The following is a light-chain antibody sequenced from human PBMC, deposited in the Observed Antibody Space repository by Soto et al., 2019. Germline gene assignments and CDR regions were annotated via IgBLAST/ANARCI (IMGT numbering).Light chain of an antibody. Sequence: EIVMTQSPATLSVSPGERATLSCRASQSVSSKLAWFQQKPGQAPRLLIYFASTRATDIPARFSGSGSGTEFTLTISSLKSEDFAVYYCQQYNNWPHTFGQGTKLEIK. CDR3: QQYNNWPHT. CDR2: FAS. CDR1: QSVSSK. V-gene: IGKV3-15*01. J-gene: IGKJ2*01.